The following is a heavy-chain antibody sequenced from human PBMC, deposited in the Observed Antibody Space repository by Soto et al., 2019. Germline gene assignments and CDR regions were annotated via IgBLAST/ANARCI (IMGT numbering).Heavy chain of an antibody. CDR2: VDGTGST. J-gene: IGHJ4*02. CDR3: ARSYSSGHRSDFDY. CDR1: GVSISSGSFY. D-gene: IGHD6-19*01. Sequence: QVQLQESGPGLVRPSETLSLTCTVSGVSISSGSFYCNWIRQPPGKGLEWIGYVDGTGSTNYSPSLKSRLSVSKDTSRNQFSLKLTSVTAADTAVYYCARSYSSGHRSDFDYWGQGTLVTVSS. V-gene: IGHV4-61*01.